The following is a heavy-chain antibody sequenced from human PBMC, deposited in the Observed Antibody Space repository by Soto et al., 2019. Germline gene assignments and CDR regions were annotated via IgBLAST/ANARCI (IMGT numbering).Heavy chain of an antibody. V-gene: IGHV1-69*01. D-gene: IGHD3-16*01. Sequence: QVQLVQSGAEVKKPGSSVKVSCKASGGTFSSYSINWVRQAPGQGLEWMGGIIPIFGTANYAQKLQGRVTLTADESTSTAHMELSSLRHEDTAVYYCARPFQSWPGGWYFDLWGRGTLVTVSS. J-gene: IGHJ2*01. CDR3: ARPFQSWPGGWYFDL. CDR2: IIPIFGTA. CDR1: GGTFSSYS.